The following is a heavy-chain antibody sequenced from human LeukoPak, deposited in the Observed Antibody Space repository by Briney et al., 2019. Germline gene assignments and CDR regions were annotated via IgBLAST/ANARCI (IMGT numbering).Heavy chain of an antibody. CDR2: ISGSGGST. D-gene: IGHD2-2*01. Sequence: GGTLRLSCAASGFTFSSYGMSWVRQAPGKGLEWVSAISGSGGSTYYADSVKGRFTISRDNSKNTLYLQMNSLRAEDTAVYYCAKEYCSSTSCYVFDYWGQGTLVTVSS. J-gene: IGHJ4*02. CDR1: GFTFSSYG. CDR3: AKEYCSSTSCYVFDY. V-gene: IGHV3-23*01.